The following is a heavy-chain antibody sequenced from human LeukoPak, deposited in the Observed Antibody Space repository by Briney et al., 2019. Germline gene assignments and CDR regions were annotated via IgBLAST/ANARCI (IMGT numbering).Heavy chain of an antibody. J-gene: IGHJ4*02. CDR3: ARDLSGSSSSAY. Sequence: PGGSLRLSCAASGFTFSSYGMHWVRQVPGKGLVWVSRINRDGSTTSYADSVKGRFTISRDNAKNTLYLQMNSLRAEDTALYYCARDLSGSSSSAYWGQGTLVTVSS. CDR1: GFTFSSYG. CDR2: INRDGSTT. D-gene: IGHD6-6*01. V-gene: IGHV3-74*01.